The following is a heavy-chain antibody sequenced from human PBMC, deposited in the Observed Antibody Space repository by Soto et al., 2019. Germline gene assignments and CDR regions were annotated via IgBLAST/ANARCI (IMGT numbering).Heavy chain of an antibody. J-gene: IGHJ5*02. V-gene: IGHV4-61*01. CDR1: GGSVSSGSYY. CDR2: IYYSGST. D-gene: IGHD5-18*01. CDR3: ARAKTVQLWSPPPWFDP. Sequence: QVQLQESGPGLVKPSETLSLTCTVSGGSVSSGSYYWSWIRQPPGKGLEWIGYIYYSGSTNYNPSLKSRVTISVDTSKNQFSLKLSSVTAADTAVYYCARAKTVQLWSPPPWFDPWGQRTLVTVSP.